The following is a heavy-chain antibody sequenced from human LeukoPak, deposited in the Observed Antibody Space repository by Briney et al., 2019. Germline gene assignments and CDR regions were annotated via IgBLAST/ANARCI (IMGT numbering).Heavy chain of an antibody. V-gene: IGHV4-34*01. CDR1: GGSFSGYY. CDR2: INHSGST. Sequence: SETLSLTCAVYGGSFSGYYWSWIHQPPGKGLEWIGEINHSGSTNYNPSLKSRVTISVDTSKNQFSLKLSSVTAADTAVYYCARLRWASDAFDIWGQGTMVTVSS. CDR3: ARLRWASDAFDI. D-gene: IGHD3-16*01. J-gene: IGHJ3*02.